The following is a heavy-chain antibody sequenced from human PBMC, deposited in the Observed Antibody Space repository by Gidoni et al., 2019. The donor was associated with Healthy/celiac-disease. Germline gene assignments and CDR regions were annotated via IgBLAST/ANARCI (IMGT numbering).Heavy chain of an antibody. Sequence: KGRFTISRDNSKNTLYLQMNSLRAEDTAVYSCARAPASVAYYYDSIPFDDWGQGTLVTVSS. D-gene: IGHD3-22*01. CDR3: ARAPASVAYYYDSIPFDD. V-gene: IGHV3-30*01. J-gene: IGHJ4*02.